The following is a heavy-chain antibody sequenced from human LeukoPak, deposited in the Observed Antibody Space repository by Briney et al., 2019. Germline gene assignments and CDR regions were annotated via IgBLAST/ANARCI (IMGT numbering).Heavy chain of an antibody. CDR2: IIPIFGTA. J-gene: IGHJ6*03. CDR3: AGSGSYYRAYYYMDV. D-gene: IGHD1-26*01. V-gene: IGHV1-69*05. Sequence: GASVKVSCKASGGTFSSYAISWMRQAPGQGLEWMGGIIPIFGTANYAQKFQGRVTITTDESTSTAYMELSSLRSEDTAVYYCAGSGSYYRAYYYMDVWGKGTTVTVSS. CDR1: GGTFSSYA.